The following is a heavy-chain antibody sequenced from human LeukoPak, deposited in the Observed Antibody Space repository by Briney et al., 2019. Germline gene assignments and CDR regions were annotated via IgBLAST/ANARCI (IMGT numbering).Heavy chain of an antibody. V-gene: IGHV4-59*12. CDR3: ARDRSHNWFDP. CDR1: GGSISSYY. J-gene: IGHJ5*02. Sequence: PSETLSLTCNVSGGSISSYYWSWIRQPPGEGLEYIGYIYYSGTTNYNPSLKSRVTISIDTSKNQFSLKLSSVTAADTAVYYCARDRSHNWFDPWGQGTLVTVSS. CDR2: IYYSGTT.